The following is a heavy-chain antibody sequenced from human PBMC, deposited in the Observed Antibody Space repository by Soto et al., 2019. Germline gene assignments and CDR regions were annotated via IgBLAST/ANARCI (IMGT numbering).Heavy chain of an antibody. Sequence: SETLSLTCTVSGGSISSGDYYWSWIRQHPGKGLEWIGYIYYSGSTYYNPSLKSRVTISVDTSKNQFSLKLSSVTAADTAVYYCARGDTSGWVQWLDPWGQGTQVTVSS. CDR1: GGSISSGDYY. D-gene: IGHD6-19*01. V-gene: IGHV4-31*03. CDR2: IYYSGST. J-gene: IGHJ5*02. CDR3: ARGDTSGWVQWLDP.